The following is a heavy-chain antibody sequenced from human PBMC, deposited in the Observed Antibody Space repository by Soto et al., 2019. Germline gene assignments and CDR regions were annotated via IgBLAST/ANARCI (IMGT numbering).Heavy chain of an antibody. CDR3: ATGFIIAAGTGAFDI. CDR1: GYTFTGYY. Sequence: ASVKVSCKASGYTFTGYYMHWVRQAPGQGLEWMGWINPNSGGTNYAQKFQGWVTMTRDTSISTAYMELSRLRSDDTAVYYCATGFIIAAGTGAFDIWGQGTMVTVSS. CDR2: INPNSGGT. J-gene: IGHJ3*02. D-gene: IGHD6-13*01. V-gene: IGHV1-2*04.